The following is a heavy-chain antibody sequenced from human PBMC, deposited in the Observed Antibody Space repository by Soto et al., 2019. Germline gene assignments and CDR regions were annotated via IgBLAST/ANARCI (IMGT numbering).Heavy chain of an antibody. V-gene: IGHV4-31*03. CDR2: IYYSVST. J-gene: IGHJ6*02. D-gene: IGHD1-26*01. Sequence: QVQLQESGPGLVKPSQTLSLTCTVSGGSISSGGYYWSWIRQHPGKGLEWIGYIYYSVSTYYNPSLRSRVTISGDTSKNQFSLKLSSVTAADTAVYYCASGTAVSPSWDVWGQGTTVTVSS. CDR3: ASGTAVSPSWDV. CDR1: GGSISSGGYY.